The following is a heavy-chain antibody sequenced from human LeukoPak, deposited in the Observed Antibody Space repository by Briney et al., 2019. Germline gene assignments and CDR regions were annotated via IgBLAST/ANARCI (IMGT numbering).Heavy chain of an antibody. CDR1: GFTFSSYW. D-gene: IGHD1/OR15-1a*01. Sequence: GGSLRLSCAASGFTFSSYWMSWVRQAPGKGLVWVSRINSDGSSTSYADSVKGRFTISRDNAKNTLYLQMNSLRAEDTAVYYCARDQYIIPKQHWGQGTMVTVSS. CDR2: INSDGSST. CDR3: ARDQYIIPKQH. V-gene: IGHV3-74*01. J-gene: IGHJ3*01.